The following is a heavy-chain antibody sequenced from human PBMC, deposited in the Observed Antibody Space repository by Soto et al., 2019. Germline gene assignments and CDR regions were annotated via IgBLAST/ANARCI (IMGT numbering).Heavy chain of an antibody. Sequence: EVQLVESGGGLVQPGGSLRLSCAASGFTFSSYWMSWVRQAPGKGLEWVANIKQDGSEKYYVDSVKGRFTISRDNAKNSLYLQMNSLRAEDTAVYYGASSFSEPYCYGMDGWGQGTTVTVSS. CDR3: ASSFSEPYCYGMDG. J-gene: IGHJ6*02. CDR1: GFTFSSYW. V-gene: IGHV3-7*01. CDR2: IKQDGSEK.